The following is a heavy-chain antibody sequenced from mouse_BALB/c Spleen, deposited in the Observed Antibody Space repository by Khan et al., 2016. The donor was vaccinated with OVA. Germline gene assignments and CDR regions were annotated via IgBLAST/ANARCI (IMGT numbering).Heavy chain of an antibody. V-gene: IGHV2-6-1*01. D-gene: IGHD1-1*01. Sequence: QVQLKQSGPGLVAPSQSLSITCTISGFSLTNYGVHWVRQPPGKGLEWLVVIWSDGSTTYNSALKSRLTISKDNSKRQVFLKMNSLQTDDTAMYFCARQPYDYYNNMDYWGQGTSVTVSS. CDR2: IWSDGST. J-gene: IGHJ4*01. CDR3: ARQPYDYYNNMDY. CDR1: GFSLTNYG.